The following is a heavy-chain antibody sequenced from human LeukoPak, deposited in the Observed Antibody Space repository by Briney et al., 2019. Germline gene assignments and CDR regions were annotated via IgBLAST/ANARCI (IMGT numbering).Heavy chain of an antibody. CDR1: GGSITSYY. V-gene: IGHV4-59*12. CDR2: IYYSGST. D-gene: IGHD3-22*01. J-gene: IGHJ4*02. CDR3: ARGQAFITMIVVVTADLFDY. Sequence: PSETLSLTCTVSGGSITSYYWSWIRQPPGKGLEWIGYIYYSGSTNYNPSLKSRVTISVDTSKNQFSLKLSSVTAADTAVYYCARGQAFITMIVVVTADLFDYWGQGTLVTVSS.